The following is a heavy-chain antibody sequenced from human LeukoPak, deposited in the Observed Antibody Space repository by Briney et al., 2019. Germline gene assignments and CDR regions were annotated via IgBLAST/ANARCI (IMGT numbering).Heavy chain of an antibody. V-gene: IGHV3-23*01. J-gene: IGHJ4*02. Sequence: PGGSLRLSCAASGFTFTNYAMSWVRQAPGKGLEWVSAISGSGGTTYYAGSVKGRFTISRDNSKNTLYLQMNSLRAEDTAVYYCAKEPDGSEWYRYNYFDYWGQGALVSVSS. CDR2: ISGSGGTT. CDR1: GFTFTNYA. CDR3: AKEPDGSEWYRYNYFDY. D-gene: IGHD6-19*01.